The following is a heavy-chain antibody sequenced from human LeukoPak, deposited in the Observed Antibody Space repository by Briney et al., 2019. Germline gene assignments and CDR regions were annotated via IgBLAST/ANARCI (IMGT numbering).Heavy chain of an antibody. CDR1: GFTFSTYW. CDR2: MNQDGSEK. CDR3: ARGGELLRPADY. J-gene: IGHJ4*02. V-gene: IGHV3-7*01. Sequence: GGSLRLSCAASGFTFSTYWMSWVRQAPGKGLEWVANMNQDGSEKYYVDSVKGRFTISGDNAKNSLYLQMNNLRPEDTAVYYCARGGELLRPADYWGQGTLVTVSS. D-gene: IGHD1-26*01.